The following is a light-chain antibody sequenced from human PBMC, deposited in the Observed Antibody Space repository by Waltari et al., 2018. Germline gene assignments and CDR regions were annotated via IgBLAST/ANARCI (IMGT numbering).Light chain of an antibody. J-gene: IGKJ4*01. Sequence: DIVLTQSPATLSLSPGERATLSCRASQSLTNYLAWYQLKPGQAPRLLIYDASNMATGIPVRFTGSGSGTDFTLTISNLEPKDSSVYYCQQRSKWPLTFGGGTKVEIK. CDR3: QQRSKWPLT. V-gene: IGKV3-11*01. CDR2: DAS. CDR1: QSLTNY.